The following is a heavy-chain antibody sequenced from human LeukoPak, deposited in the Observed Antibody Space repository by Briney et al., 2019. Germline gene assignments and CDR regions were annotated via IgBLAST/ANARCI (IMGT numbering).Heavy chain of an antibody. Sequence: GGSLRLSCAASGFSVGYYFMNWVRQAPGKGLEWVAVISYDGSNKYYADSVKGRFTISRDNSKNTLYLQMNSLRAEDTAVYYCARDPVGATTPYYYYGMDVWGQGTTVTVSS. J-gene: IGHJ6*02. CDR2: ISYDGSNK. V-gene: IGHV3-30*03. D-gene: IGHD1-26*01. CDR3: ARDPVGATTPYYYYGMDV. CDR1: GFSVGYYF.